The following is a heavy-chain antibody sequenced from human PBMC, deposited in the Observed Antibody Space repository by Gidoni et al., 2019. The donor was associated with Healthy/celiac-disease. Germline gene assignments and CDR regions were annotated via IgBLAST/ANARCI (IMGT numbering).Heavy chain of an antibody. CDR1: GFPFSDYY. CDR2: ISSSGSTI. CDR3: AREGYYDSLLDAFDI. V-gene: IGHV3-11*01. D-gene: IGHD3-22*01. J-gene: IGHJ3*02. Sequence: QVQLVESGGGLVKPGGSLRLSCAASGFPFSDYYISWIRQAPGKGLEWVSYISSSGSTIYYADSVKGRFTISKDNAKNSLYLQMNSLRAEDTAVYYCAREGYYDSLLDAFDIWGQGTMVTVSS.